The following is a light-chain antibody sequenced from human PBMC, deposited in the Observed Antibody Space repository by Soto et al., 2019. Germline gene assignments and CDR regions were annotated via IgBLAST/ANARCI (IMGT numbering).Light chain of an antibody. CDR3: DSYTSGTSYV. J-gene: IGLJ1*01. CDR1: SSDVGGYNY. CDR2: DVS. V-gene: IGLV2-14*01. Sequence: QSALTQPASVSGSPGQSITISCTGTSSDVGGYNYVSWYQQHPGKAPKLMIYDVSYRPSGVSDRFSGSKSGNTASLTISWLQSEDEADYYCDSYTSGTSYVFRTGTKVTVL.